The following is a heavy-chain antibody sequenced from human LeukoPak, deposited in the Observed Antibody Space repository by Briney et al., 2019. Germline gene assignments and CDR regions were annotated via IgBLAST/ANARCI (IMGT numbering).Heavy chain of an antibody. J-gene: IGHJ6*03. V-gene: IGHV1-69*01. CDR1: GGTFSSYA. D-gene: IGHD3-10*01. CDR3: AKVGVNYYYYYMDV. CDR2: IIPIFGTA. Sequence: GASVKVSCKASGGTFSSYAISWVRQAPGQGLEWMGGIIPIFGTANYAQKFQGRVTITADESTSTAYMELNSLRAEDTAVYYCAKVGVNYYYYYMDVWGKGTTVTISS.